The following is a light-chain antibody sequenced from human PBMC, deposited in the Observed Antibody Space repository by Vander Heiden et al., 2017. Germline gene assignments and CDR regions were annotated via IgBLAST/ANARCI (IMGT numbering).Light chain of an antibody. CDR3: QQRSNCLFT. V-gene: IGKV3-11*01. J-gene: IGKJ3*01. CDR1: QSVSSY. Sequence: EIVLTQSPATLSLSPGERATLSCRASQSVSSYLAWYQQKPGQAPRLLIYDASNRATGIPARFSGSGSGTDFTLTISSLEPEDFAVYYCQQRSNCLFTFGRGTKVDIK. CDR2: DAS.